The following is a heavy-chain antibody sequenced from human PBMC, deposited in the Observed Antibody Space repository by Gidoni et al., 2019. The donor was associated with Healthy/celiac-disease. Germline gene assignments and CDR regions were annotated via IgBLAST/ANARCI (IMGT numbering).Heavy chain of an antibody. CDR2: ISYDGSNK. Sequence: QVQLVESGGGVVQPGRSLRLSCAASGFPFSSYGMHWVRQAPGKGLEWVAVISYDGSNKYYADSVKGRFTISRDNSKNTLYLQMNSLRAEDTAVYYCAKGHSSSSAFDYWGQGTLVTVSS. D-gene: IGHD6-6*01. J-gene: IGHJ4*02. CDR3: AKGHSSSSAFDY. CDR1: GFPFSSYG. V-gene: IGHV3-30*18.